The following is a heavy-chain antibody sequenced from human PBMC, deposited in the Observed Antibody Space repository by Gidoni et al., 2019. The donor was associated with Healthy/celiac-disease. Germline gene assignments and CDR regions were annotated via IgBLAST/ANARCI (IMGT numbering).Heavy chain of an antibody. CDR1: GGSFNGYY. V-gene: IGHV4-34*01. Sequence: QVQLQQWGAGLLKPSETLSLTCAVYGGSFNGYYWSWIRQPPGKGLEWIGEINHSGSTNYNPSLKSRVTISVDTSKNQFSLKLSSVTAADTAVYYCARTGLVAGRGIDYWGQGTLVTVSS. CDR2: INHSGST. J-gene: IGHJ4*02. D-gene: IGHD2-15*01. CDR3: ARTGLVAGRGIDY.